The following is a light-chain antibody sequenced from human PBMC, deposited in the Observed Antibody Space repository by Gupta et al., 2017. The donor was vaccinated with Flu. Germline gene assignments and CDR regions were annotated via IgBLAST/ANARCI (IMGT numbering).Light chain of an antibody. V-gene: IGLV1-40*01. J-gene: IGLJ1*01. CDR2: GNT. CDR3: QSYDSSLSGYV. CDR1: SSNIGAGYN. Sequence: QSALTQPPSVSAAPAQRVTIPCTGSSSNIGAGYNVQWYQQLPGTAPKLLIYGNTNRPSGVPDRFSGSKSGTSASPAITSASLAITGLQAEDEADYYCQSYDSSLSGYVFGTGTKVTVL.